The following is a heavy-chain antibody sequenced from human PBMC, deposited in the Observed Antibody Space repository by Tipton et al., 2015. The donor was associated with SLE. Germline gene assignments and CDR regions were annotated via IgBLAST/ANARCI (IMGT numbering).Heavy chain of an antibody. J-gene: IGHJ2*01. CDR1: GGSINTRSHY. CDR3: ARGDRLPSHVSWYFDL. D-gene: IGHD3-16*01. CDR2: IYSRGST. V-gene: IGHV4-39*07. Sequence: TLSLTCTVSGGSINTRSHYWGWVRQSPGKGLEWIGHIYSRGSTYYNPSLESRVTISVDTSENKFSLRLISLTAADTAVYYCARGDRLPSHVSWYFDLWGRGTLVTVSS.